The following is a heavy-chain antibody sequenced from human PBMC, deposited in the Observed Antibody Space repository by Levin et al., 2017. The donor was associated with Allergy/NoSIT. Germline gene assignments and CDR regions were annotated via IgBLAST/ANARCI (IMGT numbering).Heavy chain of an antibody. J-gene: IGHJ5*02. V-gene: IGHV4-34*01. CDR2: VNHSGST. Sequence: SETLSLTCAVYGASFSGYYWTWIRQPPGKGLEWLGEVNHSGSTNYNPSLKSRVTISVDTSKNQFYLRLTSVTAADMALYYCARGKASRGYVYGSPTWFDPWGQGTLVTVSS. CDR1: GASFSGYY. CDR3: ARGKASRGYVYGSPTWFDP. D-gene: IGHD5-12*01.